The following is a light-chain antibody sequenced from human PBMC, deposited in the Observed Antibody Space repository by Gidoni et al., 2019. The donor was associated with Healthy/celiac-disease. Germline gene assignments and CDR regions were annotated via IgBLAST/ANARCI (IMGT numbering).Light chain of an antibody. V-gene: IGKV3-15*01. CDR3: QQYNNWPRT. CDR1: QSVRSN. CDR2: GTS. J-gene: IGKJ1*01. Sequence: EIIMTQSPATLSVSPGERATLSCRASQSVRSNLAWYQQKPGQAPRLLIYGTSNRATGIPARFSGSGSGTEFTLTISSLQSEDFAVYYCQQYNNWPRTFGQXTKVEIK.